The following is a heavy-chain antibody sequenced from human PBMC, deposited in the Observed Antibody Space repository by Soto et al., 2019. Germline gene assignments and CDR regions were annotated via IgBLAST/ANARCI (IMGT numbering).Heavy chain of an antibody. V-gene: IGHV4-59*11. CDR1: GGSISSHY. CDR2: IYYSGST. J-gene: IGHJ3*02. Sequence: PSETLSLSSTVSGGSISSHYCRWIRQPPKKGLEWIGYIYYSGSTNYNPSLKSRVTISVDTSKNQFSLKLSSVTAADTAVYYCARVGGCSGGSCYWGDDAFDIWGQGTMVTVSS. CDR3: ARVGGCSGGSCYWGDDAFDI. D-gene: IGHD2-15*01.